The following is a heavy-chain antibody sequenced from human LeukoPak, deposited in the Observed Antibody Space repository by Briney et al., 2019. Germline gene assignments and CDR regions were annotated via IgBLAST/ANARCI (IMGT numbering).Heavy chain of an antibody. CDR2: IIPIFGTA. CDR3: AVAAMIVDNKASDY. CDR1: GGTFSSYA. Sequence: SVKVSCKASGGTFSSYAISWVRQAPGQGLEWMGGIIPIFGTANYAQKFQGRVTITADESTSTAYMELSSLRSEDTAVYYCAVAAMIVDNKASDYWGQGTLVTVSS. D-gene: IGHD3-22*01. J-gene: IGHJ4*02. V-gene: IGHV1-69*13.